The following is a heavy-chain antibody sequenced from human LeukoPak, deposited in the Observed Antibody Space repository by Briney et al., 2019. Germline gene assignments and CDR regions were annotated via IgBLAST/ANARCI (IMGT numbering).Heavy chain of an antibody. J-gene: IGHJ4*02. D-gene: IGHD6-13*01. CDR3: ATFVSIAAAVIGQAFDH. CDR1: GYTLTELS. V-gene: IGHV1-24*01. CDR2: FDPEDGET. Sequence: ASVKVSCKVSGYTLTELSMHWVRQAPGKGLEWMGGFDPEDGETIYAQKFQGRVTMTEDTSTDTAYMELSSLRSEDTAVYYCATFVSIAAAVIGQAFDHWGQGTLVTVSS.